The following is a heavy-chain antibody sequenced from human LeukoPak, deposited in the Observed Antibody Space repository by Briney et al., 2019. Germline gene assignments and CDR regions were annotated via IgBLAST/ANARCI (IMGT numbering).Heavy chain of an antibody. V-gene: IGHV3-21*01. CDR2: ISSSSSYI. J-gene: IGHJ4*02. D-gene: IGHD3-22*01. Sequence: GGSLRLSCAASGFTFSSYSMNWVRQAPGKGLEWVSSISSSSSYIYYADSVKGRFTISRDNAKNSLYLQMNSLRAEDTVVYYCARAPSSGYQFPFDYWGQGTLVTVSS. CDR1: GFTFSSYS. CDR3: ARAPSSGYQFPFDY.